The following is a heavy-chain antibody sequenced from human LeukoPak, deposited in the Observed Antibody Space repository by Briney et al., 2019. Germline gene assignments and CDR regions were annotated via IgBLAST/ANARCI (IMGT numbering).Heavy chain of an antibody. CDR2: IWYDGSNK. J-gene: IGHJ4*02. CDR3: AKDLYYYDSSGHSPFDY. V-gene: IGHV3-33*06. D-gene: IGHD3-22*01. Sequence: GGSLRLSCAASGFTFSSYGMHWVRQAPGKGLEWVAVIWYDGSNKYYAGSVKGRFTISRDNSKNTLYLQMNSLRAEDTAVYYCAKDLYYYDSSGHSPFDYWGQGTLVTVSS. CDR1: GFTFSSYG.